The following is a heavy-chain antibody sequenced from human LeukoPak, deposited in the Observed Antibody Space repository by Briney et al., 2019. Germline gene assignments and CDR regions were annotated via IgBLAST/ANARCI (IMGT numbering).Heavy chain of an antibody. CDR1: GFTFSTSW. D-gene: IGHD7-27*01. Sequence: GGSLRLSSAAPGFTFSTSWMHWVPHVPGKGLVWVSRINPDVSITNYADSVKGRFTISRDNANNMLYLLMNSLRVDDTAVYYCVRALLGTSDYWGQGTLVTVSS. CDR2: INPDVSIT. V-gene: IGHV3-74*01. CDR3: VRALLGTSDY. J-gene: IGHJ4*02.